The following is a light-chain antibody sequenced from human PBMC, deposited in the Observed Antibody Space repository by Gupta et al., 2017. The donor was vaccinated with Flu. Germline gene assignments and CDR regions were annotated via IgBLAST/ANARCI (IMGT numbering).Light chain of an antibody. CDR3: QKYNSAPTA. J-gene: IGKJ4*01. CDR2: AAS. V-gene: IGKV1-27*01. Sequence: AWYQQKAGKGPKLLIYAASSLQSGVPSRFSDSGSGTAFTLTITSLQPEDIATYYCQKYNSAPTAFGGGTKVEIK.